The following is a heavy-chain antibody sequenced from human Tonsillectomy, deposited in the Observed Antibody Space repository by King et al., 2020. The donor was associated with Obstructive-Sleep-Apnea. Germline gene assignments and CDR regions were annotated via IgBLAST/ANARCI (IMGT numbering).Heavy chain of an antibody. CDR2: ICYSGST. J-gene: IGHJ4*02. Sequence: LQLQESGPGLMKPSETLSLTCTFSGGSISSSSYCWGWVRQPPGKGLEWIGTICYSGSTYYNPSLKSRVTISVDTSKNQFSLKLTSVTASDTAVYYCAIEHRIKLRLPIDSWGQGILVTVSS. CDR1: GGSISSSSYC. D-gene: IGHD5-18*01. CDR3: AIEHRIKLRLPIDS. V-gene: IGHV4-39*07.